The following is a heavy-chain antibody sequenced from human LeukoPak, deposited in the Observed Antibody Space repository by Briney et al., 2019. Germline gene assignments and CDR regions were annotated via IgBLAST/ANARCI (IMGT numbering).Heavy chain of an antibody. CDR3: ARGWELLKDYYYYYMDV. Sequence: ASVTVSYKASGYTFTNYGISWVRQAPGKGLEGMGWINPNSGGTNYAQKFQGRVTMTRDTSISTAYMELSRLRSDDTAVYYCARGWELLKDYYYYYMDVWGKGTTVTVSS. D-gene: IGHD1-26*01. CDR2: INPNSGGT. V-gene: IGHV1-2*02. CDR1: GYTFTNYG. J-gene: IGHJ6*03.